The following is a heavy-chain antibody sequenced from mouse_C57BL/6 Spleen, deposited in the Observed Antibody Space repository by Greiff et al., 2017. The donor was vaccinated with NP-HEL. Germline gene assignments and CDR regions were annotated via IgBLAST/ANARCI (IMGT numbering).Heavy chain of an antibody. CDR2: IDPSDSYT. J-gene: IGHJ1*03. CDR3: ARDYYGSSADV. Sequence: VQLQQPGAELVKPGASVKLSCKASGYTFTSYWMQWVKQRPGQGLEWIGEIDPSDSYTNYNQKFKGKATLTVDTSSSTAYMQLSSLTSEDSAVYYCARDYYGSSADVWGTGTTVTVSS. D-gene: IGHD1-1*01. CDR1: GYTFTSYW. V-gene: IGHV1-50*01.